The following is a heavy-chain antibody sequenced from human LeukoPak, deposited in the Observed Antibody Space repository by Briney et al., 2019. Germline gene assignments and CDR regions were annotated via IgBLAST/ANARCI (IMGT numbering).Heavy chain of an antibody. CDR3: AMGGGLGIVDY. J-gene: IGHJ4*02. CDR1: GGSISDYY. CDR2: IYYSGST. D-gene: IGHD7-27*01. Sequence: TSETLSLTCTVSGGSISDYYWSWIRQPPGMGLEWIGYIYYSGSTKYDPSLRSRVTISVDTSKNQFSLKLSSVTAADTAVYYCAMGGGLGIVDYWGQGTLVTVSS. V-gene: IGHV4-59*08.